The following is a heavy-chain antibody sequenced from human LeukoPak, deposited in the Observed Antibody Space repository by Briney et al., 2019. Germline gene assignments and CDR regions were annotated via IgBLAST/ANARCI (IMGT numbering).Heavy chain of an antibody. J-gene: IGHJ4*02. CDR3: ARVPTVTFFDY. CDR1: GGSIRSTTYY. V-gene: IGHV4-39*07. D-gene: IGHD4-17*01. CDR2: IYYSGNT. Sequence: SETLSLTCSVSGGSIRSTTYYWGWIRQPPGKGLEWIGSIYYSGNTYYSPSLMSRVTISVDTSKNQFSLKLSSVTAADTAVYYCARVPTVTFFDYWGQGTLVTVSS.